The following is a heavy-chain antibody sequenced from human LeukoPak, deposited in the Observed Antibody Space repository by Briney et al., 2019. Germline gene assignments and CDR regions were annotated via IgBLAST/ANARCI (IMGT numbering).Heavy chain of an antibody. CDR2: IYYSGTT. V-gene: IGHV4-39*01. J-gene: IGHJ4*02. D-gene: IGHD3-10*01. Sequence: SETLSLTCPVSGVSISSTSYYSGLIRQTPGKGLEWIGSIYYSGTTYYNPSLKSRVTISVDTSKNQFSLKLMSVTAADTAVFYCARLGDYYVSGTYYFDSWGPGTLVTDSS. CDR1: GVSISSTSYY. CDR3: ARLGDYYVSGTYYFDS.